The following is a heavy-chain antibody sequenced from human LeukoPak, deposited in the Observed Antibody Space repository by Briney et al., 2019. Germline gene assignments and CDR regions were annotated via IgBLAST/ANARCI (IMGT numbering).Heavy chain of an antibody. V-gene: IGHV3-23*01. Sequence: GGSLRLSCAASGFTFSSYAMSWVRQAPGKGLEWVSAISGSGGSTYYADSVKGRFTISRDNSKNTLYLQMNSLRAEDTAVYYCAKRATPLQWQADYFDYWGQGTLVTVSS. CDR1: GFTFSSYA. CDR3: AKRATPLQWQADYFDY. D-gene: IGHD4-11*01. CDR2: ISGSGGST. J-gene: IGHJ4*02.